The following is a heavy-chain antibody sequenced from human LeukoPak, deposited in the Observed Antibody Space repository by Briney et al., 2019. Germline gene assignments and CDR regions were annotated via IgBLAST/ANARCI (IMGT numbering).Heavy chain of an antibody. CDR2: IKQDGREK. J-gene: IGHJ4*02. D-gene: IGHD6-13*01. CDR1: GFTFSSYW. V-gene: IGHV3-7*01. Sequence: GGSLRLSCAASGFTFSSYWMSWVRQAPGKGLEWVANIKQDGREKYYVDSVKGRFTISRDNAKNSLYLQMNSLRAEDTAVYYCAREISSSWSDYFDYWGQGTLVTVSS. CDR3: AREISSSWSDYFDY.